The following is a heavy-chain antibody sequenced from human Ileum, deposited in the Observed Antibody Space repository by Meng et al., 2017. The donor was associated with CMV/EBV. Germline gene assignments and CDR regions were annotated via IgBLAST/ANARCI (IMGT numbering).Heavy chain of an antibody. V-gene: IGHV1-69*05. CDR3: ARGRFLEWLLYR. CDR2: IIPIFGTA. CDR1: GGTFSSYA. D-gene: IGHD3-3*01. J-gene: IGHJ4*02. Sequence: KASGGTFSSYAISWGRQAPGQGLEWMGGIIPIFGTANYAQKFQGRVTITTDESTSTAYMELSSLRSEDTAVYYCARGRFLEWLLYRWGQGTLVTVSS.